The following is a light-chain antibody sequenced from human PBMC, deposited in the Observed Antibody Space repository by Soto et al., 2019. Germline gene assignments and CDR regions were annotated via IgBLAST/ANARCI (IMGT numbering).Light chain of an antibody. J-gene: IGKJ3*01. Sequence: DIVMTQSPPSLPVTPGEPASISCRSSQSLLHSNGYNYVDWYLQKPGQSPQLVIYLGSNRASGVPDRLSGSGSGTDFTLNISRVEAEDVGVYYCMQVLHTPFTFGPGSQGGYQ. V-gene: IGKV2-28*01. CDR2: LGS. CDR1: QSLLHSNGYNY. CDR3: MQVLHTPFT.